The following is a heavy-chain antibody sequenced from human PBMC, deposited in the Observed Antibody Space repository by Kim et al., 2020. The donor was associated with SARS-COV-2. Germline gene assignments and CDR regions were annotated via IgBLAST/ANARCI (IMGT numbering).Heavy chain of an antibody. CDR1: GDSVSSNSAA. CDR2: TYYRSKWYN. Sequence: SQTLSLTCAISGDSVSSNSAAWNWIRQSPSRGLEWLGRTYYRSKWYNDYAVSVKSRITINPDTSKNQFSLQLNSVTPEDTAVYYCAREWEIGEGIAVAGTAEDYYGMDVWGQGTTVTVSS. J-gene: IGHJ6*02. CDR3: AREWEIGEGIAVAGTAEDYYGMDV. V-gene: IGHV6-1*01. D-gene: IGHD6-19*01.